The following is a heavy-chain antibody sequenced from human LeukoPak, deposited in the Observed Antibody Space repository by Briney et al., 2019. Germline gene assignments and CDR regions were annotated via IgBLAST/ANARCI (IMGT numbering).Heavy chain of an antibody. CDR3: AKVGPLRYYYYYYMDV. CDR2: ISYDGSNK. Sequence: TGGSLRLSCVASGFTFSSYGMHWVRQAPGKGLEWVAVISYDGSNKYYADSVKGRFTISRDNSKNTLYLQMNSLRAEDTAVYYCAKVGPLRYYYYYYMDVWGKGTTVTVSS. J-gene: IGHJ6*03. V-gene: IGHV3-30*18. CDR1: GFTFSSYG.